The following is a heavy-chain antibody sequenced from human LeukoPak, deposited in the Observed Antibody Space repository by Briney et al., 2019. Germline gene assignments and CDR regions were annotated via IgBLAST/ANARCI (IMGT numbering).Heavy chain of an antibody. J-gene: IGHJ4*02. CDR3: AKDLFHDYGDY. CDR1: GFTFSSYE. V-gene: IGHV3-48*03. D-gene: IGHD3-3*01. Sequence: AGGSLRLSCAASGFTFSSYEMNWVRQAPGKGLEWVSYISSSGSTIYYADSVKGRFTISRDNSKNTLYLQMNSLRAEDTAVYYCAKDLFHDYGDYWGQGTLVTVSS. CDR2: ISSSGSTI.